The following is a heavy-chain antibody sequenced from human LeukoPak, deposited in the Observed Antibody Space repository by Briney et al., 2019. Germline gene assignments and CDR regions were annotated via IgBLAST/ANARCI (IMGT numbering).Heavy chain of an antibody. CDR1: GGSISSGGYS. J-gene: IGHJ2*01. D-gene: IGHD2-21*01. Sequence: SQTLSLTCAVSGGSISSGGYSWSWIRQPPGKGLEWIGYIYHSGSTYYNPSLKSRVTISVDRSKNQFSLKLSSVTAADTAVYYCARLVYCGGDCYSLARYFDLWGRGTLVTVSS. CDR2: IYHSGST. CDR3: ARLVYCGGDCYSLARYFDL. V-gene: IGHV4-30-2*01.